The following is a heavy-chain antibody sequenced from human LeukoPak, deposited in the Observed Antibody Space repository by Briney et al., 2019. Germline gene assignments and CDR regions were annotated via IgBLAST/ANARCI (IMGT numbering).Heavy chain of an antibody. CDR1: GGSISSSSHY. CDR3: ARDVIVVRGVTPRERPPNWFDP. Sequence: PSDTLSLTCTFAGGSISSSSHYWAWIPQPPRKGLEWIATVYYSGSSYYNSSLKGRVTVAEDTYKNHFSLKRMSATAADMAVYSCARDVIVVRGVTPRERPPNWFDPSGQGTLVTVCS. J-gene: IGHJ5*02. CDR2: VYYSGSS. D-gene: IGHD3-10*01. V-gene: IGHV4-39*07.